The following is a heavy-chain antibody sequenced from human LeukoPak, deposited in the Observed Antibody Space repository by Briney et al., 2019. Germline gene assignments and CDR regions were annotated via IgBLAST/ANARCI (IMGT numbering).Heavy chain of an antibody. V-gene: IGHV1-2*02. CDR3: ARDLGYYYGSGSYYGWFDP. Sequence: GASVKVSCKASGYTFTGYYMHWVRQAPGQGLEWMGWINPNSGGTNYAQKFQCRVTMTRDTSISTAYMELSRLRSDDTAVYYCARDLGYYYGSGSYYGWFDPWGQGTLVTVSS. CDR2: INPNSGGT. J-gene: IGHJ5*02. D-gene: IGHD3-10*01. CDR1: GYTFTGYY.